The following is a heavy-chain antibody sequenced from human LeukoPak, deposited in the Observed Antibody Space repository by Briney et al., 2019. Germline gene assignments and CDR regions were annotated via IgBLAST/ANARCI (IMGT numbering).Heavy chain of an antibody. J-gene: IGHJ6*02. CDR2: MYADGST. D-gene: IGHD6-19*01. CDR1: GLTVGINY. V-gene: IGHV3-53*01. CDR3: ARDRYRSGCMDV. Sequence: GGSLRLSCAASGLTVGINYMSWVRQAPGRGLEWVSFMYADGSTDYADSVKGRFTISRDNSKNTLYLQMNTLRAEDTAIYYCARDRYRSGCMDVWGQGTTVTVS.